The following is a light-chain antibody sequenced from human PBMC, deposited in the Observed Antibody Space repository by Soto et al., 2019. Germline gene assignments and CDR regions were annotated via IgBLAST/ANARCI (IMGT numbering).Light chain of an antibody. CDR3: QQYNSYSPLT. J-gene: IGKJ4*01. CDR2: DAS. V-gene: IGKV4-1*01. CDR1: QSVLYSSNNKNY. Sequence: DIVMTQSPDSLAVSLGERATINCKSSQSVLYSSNNKNYLAWYQQKPGKAPKLLIYDASSLESGVPSRFSGSGSGTEFTLTISSLQPDDFATYYCQQYNSYSPLTFGGGTKVDIK.